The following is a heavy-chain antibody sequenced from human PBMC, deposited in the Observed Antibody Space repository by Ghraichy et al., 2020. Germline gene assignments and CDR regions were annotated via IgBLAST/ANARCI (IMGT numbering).Heavy chain of an antibody. V-gene: IGHV1-46*03. Sequence: ASVKVSCKASGYTFSNYYMHWVRQAPGQGLEWMGLINPSGGSTRYAQKFQGRVTMTRDTSTSTVYMELSSLRSEDTAVYYCARGGYGDYGGMRYVIDVWGQGTTVTVSS. J-gene: IGHJ6*02. D-gene: IGHD4-17*01. CDR2: INPSGGST. CDR1: GYTFSNYY. CDR3: ARGGYGDYGGMRYVIDV.